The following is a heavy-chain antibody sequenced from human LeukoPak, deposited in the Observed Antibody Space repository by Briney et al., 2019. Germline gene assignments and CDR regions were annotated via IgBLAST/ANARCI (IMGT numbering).Heavy chain of an antibody. D-gene: IGHD1-26*01. CDR2: INPSGGST. V-gene: IGHV1-46*03. Sequence: ASVKVSCKASGYTFTSYYMHWVRQAPGQGLEWMGIINPSGGSTSYAQKFQGRVTMTRDTSTSTVYMELSSVRSEDTAVYYCAYPSGSYYPAFDYWGQGTLVTVSS. CDR1: GYTFTSYY. CDR3: AYPSGSYYPAFDY. J-gene: IGHJ4*02.